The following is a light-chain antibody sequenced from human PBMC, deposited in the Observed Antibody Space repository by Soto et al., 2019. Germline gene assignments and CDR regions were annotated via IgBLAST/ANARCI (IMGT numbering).Light chain of an antibody. CDR1: SSDVGGYNY. Sequence: QSALTQPASVSGSPGQSITISCTGTSSDVGGYNYVSWYQRHPGKAPKLMIYDVSNRPSGVSNRFSGSKSGNTASLTISGLQAEDEADYYCSLYTSSSTLWVFGGGTKLTVL. J-gene: IGLJ3*02. CDR3: SLYTSSSTLWV. V-gene: IGLV2-14*01. CDR2: DVS.